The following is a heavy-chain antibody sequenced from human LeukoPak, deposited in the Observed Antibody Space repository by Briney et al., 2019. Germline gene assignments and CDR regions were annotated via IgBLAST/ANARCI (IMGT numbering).Heavy chain of an antibody. CDR3: ATGTLYDFWSGTYFDY. V-gene: IGHV1-24*01. J-gene: IGHJ4*02. D-gene: IGHD3-3*01. CDR2: FGPEDGET. Sequence: ASVKVSCKVSGYTLTELSMHWVRQAPGKGLESMGGFGPEDGETIYAQKFQGRVTMTEDTSTDTAYMELSSLRSEDTAVYYCATGTLYDFWSGTYFDYWGQGTLVTVSS. CDR1: GYTLTELS.